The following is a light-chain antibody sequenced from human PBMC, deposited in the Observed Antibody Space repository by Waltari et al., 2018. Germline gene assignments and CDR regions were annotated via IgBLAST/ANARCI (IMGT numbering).Light chain of an antibody. Sequence: QSALTQPASVSGSPGQSITISCTGTSSDVGGYDYVCWYQQHPNKAPRLLIYDVNNRASGVSDRFSGSKSGNTASLTISGLQAEDEADYYCSSYTSRNTLLFGGGTKVTAL. V-gene: IGLV2-14*03. J-gene: IGLJ2*01. CDR2: DVN. CDR3: SSYTSRNTLL. CDR1: SSDVGGYDY.